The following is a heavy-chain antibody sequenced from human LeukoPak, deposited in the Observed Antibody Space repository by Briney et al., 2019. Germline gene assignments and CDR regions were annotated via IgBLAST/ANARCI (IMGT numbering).Heavy chain of an antibody. Sequence: ASVTVSCKASGYTFPTYGITWVRQAPGQGLEWMGWISAHNGDTNYAQNLQGRVTMTTDTSTRTAYMELRSLTSDDTAVYYGASSGGIVALVGGYYYGMDVWGQGTTVTVSS. J-gene: IGHJ6*02. CDR3: ASSGGIVALVGGYYYGMDV. CDR2: ISAHNGDT. D-gene: IGHD1-26*01. V-gene: IGHV1-18*01. CDR1: GYTFPTYG.